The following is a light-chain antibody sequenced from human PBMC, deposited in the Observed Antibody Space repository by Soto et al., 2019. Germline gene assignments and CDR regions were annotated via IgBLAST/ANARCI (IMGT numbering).Light chain of an antibody. Sequence: VIWMAQSPSLLSASTEDRGTISCRMSQGISSYLAWFKQKPGKAPKLLSYAASILQNEVPSRFSGSGSGTDFTLSITSLQFEDFETYYCQQTHSVPLTFGQGTRLEI. V-gene: IGKV1D-8*03. CDR1: QGISSY. CDR2: AAS. J-gene: IGKJ5*01. CDR3: QQTHSVPLT.